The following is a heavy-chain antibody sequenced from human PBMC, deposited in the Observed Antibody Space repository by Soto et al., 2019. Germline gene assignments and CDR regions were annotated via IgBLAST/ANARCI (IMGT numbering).Heavy chain of an antibody. Sequence: SETLSLTCTVSGGSISSGSYFWAWIRQPPGKGLEWIGSAHYSGSTHYNPSLKSRVTIFVDTSKNQVSLELRSVTAADTGVYYWATNGMPAQSWFHPPGPGTPLTVSS. V-gene: IGHV4-39*01. CDR2: AHYSGST. CDR3: ATNGMPAQSWFHP. J-gene: IGHJ5*02. CDR1: GGSISSGSYF. D-gene: IGHD1-1*01.